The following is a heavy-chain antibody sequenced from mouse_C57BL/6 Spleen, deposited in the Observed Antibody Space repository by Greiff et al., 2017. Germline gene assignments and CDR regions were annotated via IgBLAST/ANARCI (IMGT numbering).Heavy chain of an antibody. CDR1: GYTFTSYW. CDR2: IDPSDSET. Sequence: QVQLQQPGAELVRPGSSVKLSCKASGYTFTSYWMHWVKQRPIQGLEWIGNIDPSDSETHYNQKFKDKATLTVDKSSSTAYMQLSSLTSEDSAVYYCAREGPYSNYGLDYWGQGTTLTVSS. D-gene: IGHD2-5*01. V-gene: IGHV1-52*01. J-gene: IGHJ2*01. CDR3: AREGPYSNYGLDY.